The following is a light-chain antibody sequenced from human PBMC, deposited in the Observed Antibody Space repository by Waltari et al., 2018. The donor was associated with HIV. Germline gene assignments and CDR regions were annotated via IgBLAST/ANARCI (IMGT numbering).Light chain of an antibody. J-gene: IGLJ2*01. CDR2: SNH. Sequence: QSVLTQPPSTSGTPGQRVTISCSGSSSHIGRNAVDWYQHLPGTAPLLLIYSNHQRPSGVPDRFSGSKSGTSASLAISGLQSEDEADYYCAAWDDSLNGMVFGGGAKLTVL. CDR1: SSHIGRNA. V-gene: IGLV1-44*01. CDR3: AAWDDSLNGMV.